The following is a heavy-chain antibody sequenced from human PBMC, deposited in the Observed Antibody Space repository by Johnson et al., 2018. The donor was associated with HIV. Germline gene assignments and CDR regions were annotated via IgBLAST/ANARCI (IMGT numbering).Heavy chain of an antibody. CDR1: GFTFSNAW. CDR2: IKRESDPGTR. V-gene: IGHV3-15*01. Sequence: VQLVESGGGLVKPGGSLRLSCAASGFTFSNAWMSWVRQAPGKGLEWVGRIKRESDPGTRDYAAPVRGRFTISRDDSKNTLYLQMDSLKTDDTAIYYCTRGVSSGGGSIGGQGTTVTVSS. CDR3: TRGVSSGGGSI. D-gene: IGHD3-16*01. J-gene: IGHJ3*01.